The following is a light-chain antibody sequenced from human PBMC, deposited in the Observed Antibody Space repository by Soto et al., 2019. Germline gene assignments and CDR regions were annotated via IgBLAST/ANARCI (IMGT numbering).Light chain of an antibody. V-gene: IGLV2-11*01. CDR1: SRDVGTYNS. J-gene: IGLJ1*01. CDR3: CSYAGGYTHV. Sequence: QSALTQPRSVSGSPGQSVTISCTVTSRDVGTYNSVSWYQQHPGKAPKLIIYDVIKRPSGVPDRFSGSKSGNTASLTVSGLQAEDEADYYCCSYAGGYTHVFGTGTKVTVL. CDR2: DVI.